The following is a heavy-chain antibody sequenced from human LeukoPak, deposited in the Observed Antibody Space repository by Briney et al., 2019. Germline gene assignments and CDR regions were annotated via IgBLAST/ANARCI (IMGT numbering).Heavy chain of an antibody. CDR1: GFTFSSYW. CDR3: ARGNRGTVTTDDAFDI. D-gene: IGHD4-17*01. CDR2: IKQDGSEK. Sequence: GGSLRLSCAASGFTFSSYWMSWVRQAPGKGLEWVANIKQDGSEKYYVDSVKGRFTISRGNAKNSLYLQMNSLRAEDTAVYYCARGNRGTVTTDDAFDIWGQGTMVTVSS. V-gene: IGHV3-7*01. J-gene: IGHJ3*02.